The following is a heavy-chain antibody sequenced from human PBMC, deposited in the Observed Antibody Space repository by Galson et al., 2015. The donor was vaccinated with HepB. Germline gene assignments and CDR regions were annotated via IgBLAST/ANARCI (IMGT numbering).Heavy chain of an antibody. CDR1: GYTFTGYY. Sequence: SVKVSCKASGYTFTGYYMHWVRQAPGQGLEWMGIINPSGGSTSYAQKFQGRVTMTRDTSTSTVYMELSSLRSEDTAVYYCASRLYCSSTSCYRDAFDIWGQGTMVTVSS. V-gene: IGHV1-46*01. D-gene: IGHD2-2*02. CDR2: INPSGGST. CDR3: ASRLYCSSTSCYRDAFDI. J-gene: IGHJ3*02.